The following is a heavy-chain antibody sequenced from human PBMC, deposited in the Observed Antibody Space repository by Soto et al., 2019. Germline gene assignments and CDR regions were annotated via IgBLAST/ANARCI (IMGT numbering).Heavy chain of an antibody. D-gene: IGHD6-19*01. J-gene: IGHJ4*02. CDR1: GGSISSYY. V-gene: IGHV4-59*01. Sequence: QVQLQESGPGLVKPSETLSLTCTVSGGSISSYYWSWIRQPPGKGLEWIGYIYYSGSTNYNPSLKSRVTISVDTSKNQFSLKLSSVTAADTAVYYCARTEKGAVAGPFDYWGQGTLVTVSS. CDR2: IYYSGST. CDR3: ARTEKGAVAGPFDY.